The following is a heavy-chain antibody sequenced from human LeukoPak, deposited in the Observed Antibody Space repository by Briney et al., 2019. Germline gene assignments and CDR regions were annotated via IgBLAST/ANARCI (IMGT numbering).Heavy chain of an antibody. V-gene: IGHV3-11*01. CDR2: ISKNGKTI. Sequence: PGGSLRLSCAASGFTFSDYYMSWIRQAPGEGLEWLSYISKNGKTIYYADSVKGRFTISRDNAKKSVYLQMYSLRAEDTAVYYCATTGLRGDIPWGQGTLVTVSS. CDR3: ATTGLRGDIP. D-gene: IGHD2-21*01. CDR1: GFTFSDYY. J-gene: IGHJ5*02.